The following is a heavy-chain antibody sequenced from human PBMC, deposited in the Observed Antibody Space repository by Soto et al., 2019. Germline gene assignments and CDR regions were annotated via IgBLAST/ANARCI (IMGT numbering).Heavy chain of an antibody. D-gene: IGHD6-6*01. CDR1: GGTFSSYA. Sequence: ASVKVSCKASGGTFSSYAISWVRQAPGQGLEWMGGIIPIFGTANYAQKFQGRVTITADESTSTAYMELSSLRSEDTAVYYCARPQEDQDLVTAYYYGLDVWGQGTTVTVSS. V-gene: IGHV1-69*13. CDR3: ARPQEDQDLVTAYYYGLDV. J-gene: IGHJ6*02. CDR2: IIPIFGTA.